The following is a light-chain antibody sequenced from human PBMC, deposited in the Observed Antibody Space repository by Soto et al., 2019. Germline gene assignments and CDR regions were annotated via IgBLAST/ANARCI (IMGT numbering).Light chain of an antibody. V-gene: IGLV3-21*04. CDR3: QVWDSSSDHVE. Sequence: SYVLTQPPSVSVAPGKTARITCGGNNIGSKSVHWYQQKPGQAPRLVISYDNDRPSGIPERFSGSDSGNTATLTISRVEVGDEADYYCQVWDSSSDHVEFGGGTKLTVL. CDR2: YDN. J-gene: IGLJ3*02. CDR1: NIGSKS.